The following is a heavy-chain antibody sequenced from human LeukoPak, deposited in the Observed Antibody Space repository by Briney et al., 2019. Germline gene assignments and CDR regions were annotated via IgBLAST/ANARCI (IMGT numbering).Heavy chain of an antibody. V-gene: IGHV4-59*01. CDR1: GDSISSYY. CDR3: ARALAIHDAFDI. J-gene: IGHJ3*02. Sequence: SGTLSLTCTASGDSISSYYWSWVRQPPGKGLEWIRYMYYNGSTSYHPSVKSQVTISVDTSKNQFSLKLRSVTAADTAVYYCARALAIHDAFDIWGQGTMVTVSS. D-gene: IGHD1-1*01. CDR2: MYYNGST.